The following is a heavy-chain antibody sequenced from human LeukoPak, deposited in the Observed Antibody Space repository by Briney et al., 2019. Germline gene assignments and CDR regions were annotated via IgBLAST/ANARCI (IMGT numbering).Heavy chain of an antibody. J-gene: IGHJ3*02. V-gene: IGHV3-66*01. CDR1: GFTVSSNY. CDR3: ARDRDSGAPDAFDI. CDR2: IYSGGST. Sequence: TGGSLRLSCAASGFTVSSNYMSWVRQAPGKGLEWVSVIYSGGSTYYADSVKGRFTISRDNSKNTLYLQMNSLRAEDTAVYYCARDRDSGAPDAFDIWGQGTMVTVSS. D-gene: IGHD3-10*01.